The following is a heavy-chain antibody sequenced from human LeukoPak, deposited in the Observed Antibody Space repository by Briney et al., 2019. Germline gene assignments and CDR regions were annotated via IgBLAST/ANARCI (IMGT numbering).Heavy chain of an antibody. CDR1: GFTFSSYA. Sequence: GGSLRLSCAASGFTFSSYAMSWVRQAPGKGLEWVSAISGSGGSTYYADSVKGRFTISRDNSKNTLYLQMNSLRAEDTAVYYCAKDPTALWAVAGSGVFDYWGQGTLVTVSS. CDR2: ISGSGGST. D-gene: IGHD6-19*01. J-gene: IGHJ4*02. CDR3: AKDPTALWAVAGSGVFDY. V-gene: IGHV3-23*01.